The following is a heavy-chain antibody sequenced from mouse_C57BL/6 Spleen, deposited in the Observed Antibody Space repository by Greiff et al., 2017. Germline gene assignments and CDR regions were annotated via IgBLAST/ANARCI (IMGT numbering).Heavy chain of an antibody. CDR1: GFTFSSYA. CDR2: ISDGGSDT. Sequence: EVKLVESGGGLVKPGGSLKLSCAASGFTFSSYAMSWVRQTPEKRLEWVATISDGGSDTYYPDNVKGRFTISRDKAKNNLYLQMSHLKSEDTAMYDCARGDDRDWYFDVWGTGTTVTVSS. J-gene: IGHJ1*03. D-gene: IGHD2-13*01. CDR3: ARGDDRDWYFDV. V-gene: IGHV5-4*03.